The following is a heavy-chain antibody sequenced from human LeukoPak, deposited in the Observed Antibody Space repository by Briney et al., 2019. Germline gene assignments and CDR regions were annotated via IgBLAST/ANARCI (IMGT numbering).Heavy chain of an antibody. Sequence: PGGSLRLSCAASGFTFSSFLMHWVRQAPGEGVVWVSLINNDVSATRYADSVKGRFTISRDNAKNTLYLQMNSLRAEDTAVYFCAKDLTGSIDYWGQGTLVTVSS. J-gene: IGHJ4*02. D-gene: IGHD3-9*01. CDR2: INNDVSAT. V-gene: IGHV3-74*01. CDR3: AKDLTGSIDY. CDR1: GFTFSSFL.